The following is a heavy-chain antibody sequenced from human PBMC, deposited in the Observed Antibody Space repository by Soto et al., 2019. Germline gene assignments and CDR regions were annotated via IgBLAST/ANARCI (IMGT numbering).Heavy chain of an antibody. Sequence: GGSLRVSCAAAGCTFSSYWMHWVRQAPGKGLVWVSRINSDGSSTSYADSVKGRFTISRDNAKNTLYLQMNSLRAEDTAVYYCARDVIAADAFDIWGQGTMVTVSS. CDR2: INSDGSST. CDR1: GCTFSSYW. CDR3: ARDVIAADAFDI. D-gene: IGHD2-21*01. V-gene: IGHV3-74*01. J-gene: IGHJ3*02.